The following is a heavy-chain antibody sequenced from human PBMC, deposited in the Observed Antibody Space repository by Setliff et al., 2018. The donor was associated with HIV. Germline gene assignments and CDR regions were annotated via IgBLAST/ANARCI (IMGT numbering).Heavy chain of an antibody. CDR3: AKDSDFGGTTNWFDP. Sequence: ASVKVSCKASGGTFSSYAISWVRQAPGQGLEWMGRINPNSGATNYAQKFQGRVTMTRDTSIATAYMDLSRLTSDDTAVYYCAKDSDFGGTTNWFDPWGQGTLVTVSS. D-gene: IGHD3-10*01. V-gene: IGHV1-2*06. CDR2: INPNSGAT. J-gene: IGHJ5*02. CDR1: GGTFSSYA.